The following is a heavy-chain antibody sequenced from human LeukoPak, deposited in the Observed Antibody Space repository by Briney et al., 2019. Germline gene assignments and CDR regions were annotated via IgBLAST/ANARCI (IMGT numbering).Heavy chain of an antibody. CDR1: GGSISSSSYY. CDR2: IYYSGST. J-gene: IGHJ4*02. Sequence: SETLSLTCTVSGGSISSSSYYWGWIRQPPGKGLEWIGSIYYSGSTYYNPSLKSRVTISVDTSKNQFSLKLSSVTAADTAVYYCARVRGVVAALIDYWGQGTLVTVSS. V-gene: IGHV4-39*07. D-gene: IGHD2-15*01. CDR3: ARVRGVVAALIDY.